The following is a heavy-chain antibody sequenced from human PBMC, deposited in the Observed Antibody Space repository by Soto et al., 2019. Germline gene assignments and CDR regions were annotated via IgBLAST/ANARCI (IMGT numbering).Heavy chain of an antibody. CDR2: IWYDGSNK. J-gene: IGHJ4*02. CDR1: GFTFSSYG. V-gene: IGHV3-33*01. D-gene: IGHD4-17*01. Sequence: QVQLVKSGGGVVQPGRSLRLSCAASGFTFSSYGMHWVRQAPGKGLEWVAVIWYDGSNKYYADSVKGRFTISRDNSKNTLYLQMNSLRAEDTAVYYCARDRYDYGDYEFPNAPWGQETLVTVSS. CDR3: ARDRYDYGDYEFPNAP.